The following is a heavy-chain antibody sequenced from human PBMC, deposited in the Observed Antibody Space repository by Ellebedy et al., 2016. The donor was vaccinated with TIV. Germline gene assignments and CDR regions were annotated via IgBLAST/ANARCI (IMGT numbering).Heavy chain of an antibody. J-gene: IGHJ6*01. CDR2: ITTEAEGGKA. V-gene: IGHV3-15*01. CDR3: ARDRAPEGYGMDV. Sequence: GESLKISXVASGFTFSDAWMTWVRQAPGKGLEWVGRITTEAEGGKAQYAAPLNGRFTISRDDSKNTLHLQMNSLKIEDTAVYYCARDRAPEGYGMDVWGQGTTVTVYS. D-gene: IGHD3-10*01. CDR1: GFTFSDAW.